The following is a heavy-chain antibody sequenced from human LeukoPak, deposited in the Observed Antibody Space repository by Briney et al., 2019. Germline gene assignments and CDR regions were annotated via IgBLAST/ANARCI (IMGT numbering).Heavy chain of an antibody. CDR2: INVGNGNT. J-gene: IGHJ4*02. Sequence: ASVKVSCKASGYTFTSYAIHWVRQAPGQRFEWMGWINVGNGNTDYSQKFQGRVTMTRDTSISTAYMELSRLRSDDTAVYYCAREADSTSDYWGQGTLVTVSS. CDR3: AREADSTSDY. V-gene: IGHV1-3*01. CDR1: GYTFTSYA.